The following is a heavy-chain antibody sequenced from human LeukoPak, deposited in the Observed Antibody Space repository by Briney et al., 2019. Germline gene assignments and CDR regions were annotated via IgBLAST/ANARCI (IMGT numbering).Heavy chain of an antibody. V-gene: IGHV1-2*02. CDR2: INPNSGGT. CDR3: ASDGSSSWYGFAY. J-gene: IGHJ4*02. Sequence: SVKVSCKASGYTFTGYYMHWVRQAPGQGLEWMGWINPNSGGTNYAQKFQGRATMTRDTSISTAYMELSRLRSDDTAVYYCASDGSSSWYGFAYWGQGTLVTVSS. D-gene: IGHD6-13*01. CDR1: GYTFTGYY.